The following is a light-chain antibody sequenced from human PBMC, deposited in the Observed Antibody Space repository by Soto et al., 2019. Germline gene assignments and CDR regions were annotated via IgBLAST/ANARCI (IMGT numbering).Light chain of an antibody. CDR1: QSRIHSNVDTY. Sequence: VVMTQSPLSLPVTLGQPASISCRSSQSRIHSNVDTYLNWFQQRPGQSPRRLIYKVSDRDSGVPDRFSGSGSGTDLAMTISRVEAEDVGIYYCLQDTHSPWTFGQGTEVEIK. CDR3: LQDTHSPWT. CDR2: KVS. V-gene: IGKV2-30*02. J-gene: IGKJ1*01.